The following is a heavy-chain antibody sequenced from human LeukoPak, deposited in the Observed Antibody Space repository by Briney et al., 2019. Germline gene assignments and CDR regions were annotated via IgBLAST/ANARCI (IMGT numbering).Heavy chain of an antibody. D-gene: IGHD3-3*01. CDR1: GFTFSSYA. Sequence: PGGSLRLSCAASGFTFSSYAMSWVRQAPGKGLEWVSAISGSGGSTYYADSVKGRFTISRDNSKNTLYLQMNSLRAEDTAVYYCAKETGLGYDFWSDLNWFDPWGHRTLVTVSS. CDR3: AKETGLGYDFWSDLNWFDP. CDR2: ISGSGGST. V-gene: IGHV3-23*01. J-gene: IGHJ5*02.